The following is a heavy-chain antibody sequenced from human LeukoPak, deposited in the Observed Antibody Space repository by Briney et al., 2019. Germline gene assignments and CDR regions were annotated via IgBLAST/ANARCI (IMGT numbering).Heavy chain of an antibody. V-gene: IGHV4-34*01. CDR1: GGSFSGYY. CDR2: INHSGSA. D-gene: IGHD4-17*01. Sequence: PSETLSLTCAVYGGSFSGYYWSWIRQPPGKGLEWIGEINHSGSANSNPSLKSRVTISVDTSKNQFSLKLSSVTAADTAVYYCARGHGDFGYWGQGTLVTVSS. CDR3: ARGHGDFGY. J-gene: IGHJ4*02.